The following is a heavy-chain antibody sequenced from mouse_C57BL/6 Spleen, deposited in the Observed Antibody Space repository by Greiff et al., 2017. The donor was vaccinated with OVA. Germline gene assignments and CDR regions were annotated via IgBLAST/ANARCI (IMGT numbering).Heavy chain of an antibody. V-gene: IGHV1-69*01. CDR3: ARGTGAY. D-gene: IGHD3-3*01. Sequence: VKLQQPGAELVMPGASVKLSCKASVYTFTSYWMHWVKQRPGQGLAWIGEIDPSDSYTNYNQKFKGKSTLTVDKSSSTAYMQLSSLTSEDSAVYYCARGTGAYWGQGTLVTVSA. CDR1: VYTFTSYW. J-gene: IGHJ3*01. CDR2: IDPSDSYT.